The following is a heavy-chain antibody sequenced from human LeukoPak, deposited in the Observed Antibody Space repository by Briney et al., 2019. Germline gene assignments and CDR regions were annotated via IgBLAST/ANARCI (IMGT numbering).Heavy chain of an antibody. CDR2: ISDRGTTI. CDR1: GFTFSDYY. V-gene: IGHV3-11*01. Sequence: GGSLRLSCAASGFTFSDYYMSWIRQAPGKRLEWVSYISDRGTTIYYGDSVKGRFTISRDNAKNSLYLQMNSLRADDTAVYYCVRGPGPSSLPGPWGQGTLVTVSS. CDR3: VRGPGPSSLPGP. J-gene: IGHJ5*02. D-gene: IGHD2-15*01.